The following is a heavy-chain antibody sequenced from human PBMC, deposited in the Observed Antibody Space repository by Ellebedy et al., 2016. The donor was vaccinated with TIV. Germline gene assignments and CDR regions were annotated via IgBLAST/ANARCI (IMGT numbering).Heavy chain of an antibody. CDR3: ARVGIMTTVVNFPDYWYFDL. CDR2: ISSSSSYI. D-gene: IGHD4-23*01. CDR1: GFTFSSYS. V-gene: IGHV3-21*01. J-gene: IGHJ2*01. Sequence: PGGSLRLSCAASGFTFSSYSMNWVRQAPGKGLEWVSSISSSSSYIYYADSVKGRFTISRDNAKNTLYLQMNSLRAEDTAVYYCARVGIMTTVVNFPDYWYFDLWGRGTLVTVSS.